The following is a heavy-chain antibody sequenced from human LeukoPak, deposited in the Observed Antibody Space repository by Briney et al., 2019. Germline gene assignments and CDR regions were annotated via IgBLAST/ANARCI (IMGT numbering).Heavy chain of an antibody. D-gene: IGHD5-24*01. Sequence: SETLSLTCTVSRGSISSRSDYWWAWIRQPPGQGLEWIGSVYHSGGIYYNPSLKSRLTISVDTSKDHFSLNLASVTAADTAVYYCARQMAHGTWAFDYWGQGTLLTVSS. J-gene: IGHJ4*02. V-gene: IGHV4-39*01. CDR3: ARQMAHGTWAFDY. CDR1: RGSISSRSDY. CDR2: VYHSGGI.